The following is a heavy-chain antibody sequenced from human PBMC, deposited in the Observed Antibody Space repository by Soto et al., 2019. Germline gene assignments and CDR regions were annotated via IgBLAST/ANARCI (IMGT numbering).Heavy chain of an antibody. CDR2: ISAYNGNT. J-gene: IGHJ3*02. D-gene: IGHD1-26*01. CDR3: ARDFDSGSASDAFDI. CDR1: GYTFTSYG. Sequence: QVQLVQSGAAVKKPGASVKVSCKASGYTFTSYGISWVRQAPGQGLEWMGWISAYNGNTNYAQKLQGRVTMTTDTSTSKAYMELRSLRSDDTAVYYCARDFDSGSASDAFDIWGQRTMVTVSS. V-gene: IGHV1-18*01.